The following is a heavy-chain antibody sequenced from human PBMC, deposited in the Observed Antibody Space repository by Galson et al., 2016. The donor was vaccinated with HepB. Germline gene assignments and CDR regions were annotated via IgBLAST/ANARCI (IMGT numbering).Heavy chain of an antibody. CDR2: ISTYNGNT. D-gene: IGHD1-26*01. CDR1: AYTFTSYG. CDR3: ASVVGAFVAEYFHH. V-gene: IGHV1-18*01. Sequence: SVKVSCKASAYTFTSYGISWVRQAPGQGLEWMGWISTYNGNTNYAQKPQGRVTMTTDTSTSTAYMELRSLRSDDTAMYYCASVVGAFVAEYFHHWGQGTLVTVSS. J-gene: IGHJ1*01.